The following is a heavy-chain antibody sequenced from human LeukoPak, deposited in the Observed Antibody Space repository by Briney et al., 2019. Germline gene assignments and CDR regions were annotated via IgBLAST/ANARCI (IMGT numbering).Heavy chain of an antibody. Sequence: SETLSLTCGVSGYSISSGYYWGWIRQPLGKGLEWIGSIYHSGSTYYNPSLKSRVTISVDTSKNQFSLKLRSVTAADTAVYYCARDPKWGDALDIWGQGTMVTVSS. J-gene: IGHJ3*02. D-gene: IGHD1-26*01. CDR1: GYSISSGYY. CDR3: ARDPKWGDALDI. CDR2: IYHSGST. V-gene: IGHV4-38-2*02.